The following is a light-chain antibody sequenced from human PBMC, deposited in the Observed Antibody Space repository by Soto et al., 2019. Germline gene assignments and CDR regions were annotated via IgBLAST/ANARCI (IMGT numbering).Light chain of an antibody. V-gene: IGKV3-20*01. CDR1: QSVGSSY. Sequence: EIVLTQSPGTLSLSPGERATLSCRASQSVGSSYLAWYQQKPGQAPRLLIYGASSRATGIPDRFSGSGSGTDFTLTISRLEPEDFAVYYCQQYGSSFITFGQGTRLEIK. CDR2: GAS. CDR3: QQYGSSFIT. J-gene: IGKJ5*01.